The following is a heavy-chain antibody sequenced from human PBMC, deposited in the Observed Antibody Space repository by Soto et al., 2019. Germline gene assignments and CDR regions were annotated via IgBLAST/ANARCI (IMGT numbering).Heavy chain of an antibody. D-gene: IGHD4-17*01. CDR1: GYTFTSYG. Sequence: ASVKVSCKASGYTFTSYGISWVRQAPGQGLEWMGWISAYNGNTNYAQKLQGRVTMTTDTSTSTAYMELRSLRSDDTAVYYCAWTLNGEYAYYYYMDVWGKGTTVTVSS. CDR2: ISAYNGNT. CDR3: AWTLNGEYAYYYYMDV. J-gene: IGHJ6*03. V-gene: IGHV1-18*01.